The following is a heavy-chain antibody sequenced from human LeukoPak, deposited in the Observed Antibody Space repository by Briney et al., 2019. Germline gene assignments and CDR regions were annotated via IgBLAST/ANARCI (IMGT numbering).Heavy chain of an antibody. V-gene: IGHV4-34*01. D-gene: IGHD1-1*01. CDR2: INHSGST. Sequence: SLTLSLTCAVYGGSFSGYYWSWIRQPPGKGLEWIGEINHSGSTNYNPSLKSRVTISVDTSKNQFSLKLSSVTAADTAVYYCARGYSYFDYWGQGTLVTVSS. J-gene: IGHJ4*02. CDR3: ARGYSYFDY. CDR1: GGSFSGYY.